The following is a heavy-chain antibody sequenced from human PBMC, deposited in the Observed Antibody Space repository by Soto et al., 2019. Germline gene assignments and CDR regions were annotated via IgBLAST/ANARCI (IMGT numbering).Heavy chain of an antibody. V-gene: IGHV1-18*01. J-gene: IGHJ4*02. D-gene: IGHD6-19*01. CDR2: ISAYNGNT. CDR3: ATADSSGWYDGSLGLFDY. CDR1: GYTFTSYG. Sequence: GASVKVSCKASGYTFTSYGISWVRQAPGQGLEWMGWISAYNGNTNYAQKLQGRVTMTTDTSTSTAYMELRSLRSDDTAVYYCATADSSGWYDGSLGLFDYWGQGTLVTVSS.